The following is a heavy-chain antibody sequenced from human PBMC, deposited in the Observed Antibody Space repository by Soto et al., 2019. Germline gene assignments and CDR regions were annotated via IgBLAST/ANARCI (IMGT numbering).Heavy chain of an antibody. D-gene: IGHD1-1*01. CDR1: GGSISSSNW. CDR3: VFRTDVYPYFQH. V-gene: IGHV4-4*02. J-gene: IGHJ1*01. CDR2: IYHSGTT. Sequence: KPSETLSLTCAVYGGSISSSNWWSWVRQPLGKGLEWIGEIYHSGTTNYNPSLKSRVTISVDKSSNQFSLKLSSVTAADTAVYYCVFRTDVYPYFQHWGQGTLVTVSS.